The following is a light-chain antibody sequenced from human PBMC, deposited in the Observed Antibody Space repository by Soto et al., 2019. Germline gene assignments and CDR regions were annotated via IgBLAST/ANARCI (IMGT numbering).Light chain of an antibody. CDR3: SSYTSSSTLVV. V-gene: IGLV2-14*01. J-gene: IGLJ2*01. Sequence: QSALTQPASVSGSPGQSITISCTGTSSDVGGYNYVSWYQQHPGKAPKLMIYDVSNRPSGVSNRCSGSKSGNTASLIVSGLQAEDEADYYCSSYTSSSTLVVFGGGTKLTVL. CDR1: SSDVGGYNY. CDR2: DVS.